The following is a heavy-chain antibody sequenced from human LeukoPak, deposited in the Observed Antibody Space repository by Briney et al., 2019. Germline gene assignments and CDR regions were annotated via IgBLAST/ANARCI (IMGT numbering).Heavy chain of an antibody. CDR3: ARHRRVLRYIDY. V-gene: IGHV4-39*01. Sequence: SETLSFTCTVSGVSISSSTYYWVWIRQPPGKGLEWIGSINYSGNTYYNPSVKSRVTISVDTSKNQFSLKLSSVTAADTAVYYCARHRRVLRYIDYWGQGTLVTVSS. D-gene: IGHD3-3*01. CDR2: INYSGNT. J-gene: IGHJ4*02. CDR1: GVSISSSTYY.